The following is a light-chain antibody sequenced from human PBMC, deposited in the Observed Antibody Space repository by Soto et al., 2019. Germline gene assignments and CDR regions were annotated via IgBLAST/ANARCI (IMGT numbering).Light chain of an antibody. CDR1: QGISSA. V-gene: IGKV1-13*02. Sequence: AIQLTQSPSSLSASVGDRVTITCRASQGISSALAWYQQKPGKAPKLLIYDASSLESGVPSRFSGSGSGTDFTLTISSLQPEDFATYYCQQFNRYPQRGFTFGPGTKVDIK. CDR2: DAS. J-gene: IGKJ3*01. CDR3: QQFNRYPQRGFT.